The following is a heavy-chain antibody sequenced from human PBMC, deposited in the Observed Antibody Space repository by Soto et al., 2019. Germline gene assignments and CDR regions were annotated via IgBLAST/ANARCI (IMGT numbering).Heavy chain of an antibody. Sequence: EVQLVESGGGLVQPGGSLKLSCAASGFTFSGSAVHWVRQASGKGLEWVGGIRSKANSYATAYAASVTGRLTISRDESKNTAYLQMDSLKTEDTAVYYCTRIHDYTTDYWGQGTLFTVSS. J-gene: IGHJ4*02. D-gene: IGHD2-2*02. CDR2: IRSKANSYAT. CDR1: GFTFSGSA. V-gene: IGHV3-73*02. CDR3: TRIHDYTTDY.